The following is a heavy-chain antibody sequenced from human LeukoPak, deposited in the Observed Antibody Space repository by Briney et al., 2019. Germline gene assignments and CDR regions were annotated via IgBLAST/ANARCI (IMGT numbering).Heavy chain of an antibody. D-gene: IGHD6-19*01. CDR3: AKVAAVAGTGDYFDY. CDR1: GFTFDDYA. Sequence: GGSLRLSCAASGFTFDDYAMHWVRQAPGKGLEWVSGISWNSGSIGYADSVKGRFTISRDNAKNSLYLQMNSLRAEDTALYYCAKVAAVAGTGDYFDYWGQGTLVTVSS. V-gene: IGHV3-9*01. J-gene: IGHJ4*02. CDR2: ISWNSGSI.